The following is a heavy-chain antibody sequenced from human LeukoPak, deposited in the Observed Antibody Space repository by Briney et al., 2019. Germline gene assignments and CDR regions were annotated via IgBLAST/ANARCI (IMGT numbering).Heavy chain of an antibody. Sequence: TGGSLRLSYAASGFPFSDYWMDWVRQAPGKGMEWVANINQDGSEENYADSVKGRFTISRDNAKNSLYLQMNSLRAEDTAVYYCSRSLDYWGRGALVTVSS. V-gene: IGHV3-7*01. CDR1: GFPFSDYW. J-gene: IGHJ4*02. CDR2: INQDGSEE. CDR3: SRSLDY.